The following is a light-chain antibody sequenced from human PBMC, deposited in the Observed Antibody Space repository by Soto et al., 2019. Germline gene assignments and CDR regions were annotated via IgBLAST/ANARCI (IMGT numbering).Light chain of an antibody. V-gene: IGLV1-40*01. CDR1: SSNIGAGYD. CDR3: QSYDSSLSGVV. CDR2: GNS. Sequence: VLTQPPSVSGAPGQRVTISCTGSSSNIGAGYDVHWYQQLPGTAPKLLIYGNSNRPSGVPDRFSGSKSGTSASLAITGLHAEYEADYYCQSYDSSLSGVVFGGGTKLTVL. J-gene: IGLJ2*01.